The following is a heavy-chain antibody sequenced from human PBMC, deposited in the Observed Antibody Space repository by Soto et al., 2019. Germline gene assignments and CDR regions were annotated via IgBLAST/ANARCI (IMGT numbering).Heavy chain of an antibody. CDR1: GFKFNSYG. V-gene: IGHV3-33*01. D-gene: IGHD3-10*01. J-gene: IGHJ5*02. CDR2: IRYDGSDT. Sequence: QPGGSLRLSCAASGFKFNSYGMHWVRQAPGKGLEWVAVIRYDGSDTSYGDSVKGRFTISRDNSKNTLHLQMSSLRVDDTAVYYCARDRFGGTEGTNWLDPWGQGSLVTVSS. CDR3: ARDRFGGTEGTNWLDP.